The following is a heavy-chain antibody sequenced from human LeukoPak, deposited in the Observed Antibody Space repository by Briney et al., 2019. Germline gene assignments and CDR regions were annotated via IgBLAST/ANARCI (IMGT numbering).Heavy chain of an antibody. Sequence: PSETLSLTCAVYGGSFSGYYWSWIRQPPGKGLEWIGEINHSGSTNYNPSLKSRVTISVDTSKNQFSLKLSSVTAADTAVYYCARGRQIFWAVAGKGGGDYWGQGTLVTVSS. CDR1: GGSFSGYY. CDR3: ARGRQIFWAVAGKGGGDY. J-gene: IGHJ4*02. V-gene: IGHV4-34*01. D-gene: IGHD6-19*01. CDR2: INHSGST.